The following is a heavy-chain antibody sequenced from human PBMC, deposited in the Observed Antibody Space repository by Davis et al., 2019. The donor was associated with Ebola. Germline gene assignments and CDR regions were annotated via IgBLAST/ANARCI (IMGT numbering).Heavy chain of an antibody. CDR2: IWYDGSNK. V-gene: IGHV3-33*01. CDR1: GFTFSTYG. J-gene: IGHJ4*02. D-gene: IGHD4-17*01. Sequence: GGSLRLSCAASGFTFSTYGMHWVRQAPGKGLEWVAVIWYDGSNKYYADSVKGRFTISRDNSKNTLYLQMNSLRAEDTAVYYCARVDDYGDADYWGQGTLVTVSS. CDR3: ARVDDYGDADY.